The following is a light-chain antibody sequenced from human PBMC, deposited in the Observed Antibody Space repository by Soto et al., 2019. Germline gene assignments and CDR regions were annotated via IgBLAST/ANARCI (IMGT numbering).Light chain of an antibody. J-gene: IGLJ2*01. Sequence: QSVLTQPPSVSGAPGQRVTISCTGSSSNIGAGYDVHWYQQLPGTAPKLLIYGNSNRPSGVPDRFSGSKSGTSASLATTGLQAEEEAADYCQPYDSSIIGSVVFGGGTKLTVL. CDR2: GNS. CDR1: SSNIGAGYD. CDR3: QPYDSSIIGSVV. V-gene: IGLV1-40*01.